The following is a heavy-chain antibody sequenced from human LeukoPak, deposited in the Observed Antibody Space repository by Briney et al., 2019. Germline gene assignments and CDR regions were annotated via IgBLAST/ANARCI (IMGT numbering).Heavy chain of an antibody. Sequence: GGSLRLSCAASGFTFSKHGMNWVRQAPGKGLEWVSSISSSSSYIYYADSVKGRFTISRDNAKNSLYLQMNSLRAEDTAVYYCARALGYYYDSSGYSSYYYYYMDVWGKGTTVTVSS. J-gene: IGHJ6*03. CDR1: GFTFSKHG. CDR3: ARALGYYYDSSGYSSYYYYYMDV. D-gene: IGHD3-22*01. V-gene: IGHV3-21*01. CDR2: ISSSSSYI.